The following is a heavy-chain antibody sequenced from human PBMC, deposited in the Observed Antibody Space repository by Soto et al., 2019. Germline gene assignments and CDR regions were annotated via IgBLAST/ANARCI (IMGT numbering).Heavy chain of an antibody. V-gene: IGHV3-9*01. Sequence: EVQLVESGGGLVQPGGSLRLSCVGSGSSLQDYAMHWVRQAPGKGLEWVAGIYYNSNRIDYADSVKGRFTISRDNARNYLYRQMNSLRTEDTAFYYCGKDISPGGMDVWGRGIMVTVSS. CDR1: GSSLQDYA. J-gene: IGHJ6*04. CDR3: GKDISPGGMDV. CDR2: IYYNSNRI.